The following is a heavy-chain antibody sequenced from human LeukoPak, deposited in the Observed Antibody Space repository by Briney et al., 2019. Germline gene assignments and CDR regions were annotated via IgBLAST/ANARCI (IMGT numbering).Heavy chain of an antibody. V-gene: IGHV3-23*01. Sequence: GGSLRLSCAASGFTFSSYAMSWVRQAPGKGLEWVSSISGSGGSTYYADSVTGRFTISRDNSKNTLYLQMNSLRAEDTAVYYCAKRPQYDANGPLDYWGQGTLVTVSS. J-gene: IGHJ4*02. CDR3: AKRPQYDANGPLDY. D-gene: IGHD4/OR15-4a*01. CDR1: GFTFSSYA. CDR2: ISGSGGST.